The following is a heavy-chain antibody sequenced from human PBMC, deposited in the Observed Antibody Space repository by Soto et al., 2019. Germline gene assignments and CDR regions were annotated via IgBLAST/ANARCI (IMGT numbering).Heavy chain of an antibody. J-gene: IGHJ5*02. D-gene: IGHD3-22*01. Sequence: SETLSLTCTVSGGSISSGGYYWSWIRQHPGKGLEWIGYICYSGSTYYNPSLKSRVTISVDTSKNQFSLKLSSVTAADTAVYYCARDGYDSSGYLPWGQGTLVTVSS. CDR3: ARDGYDSSGYLP. V-gene: IGHV4-31*03. CDR2: ICYSGST. CDR1: GGSISSGGYY.